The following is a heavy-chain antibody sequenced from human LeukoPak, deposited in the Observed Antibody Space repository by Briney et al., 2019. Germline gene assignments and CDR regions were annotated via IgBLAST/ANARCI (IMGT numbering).Heavy chain of an antibody. CDR1: GVSISSTNFY. CDR3: TRGTRSDVIVGGTTDFDY. D-gene: IGHD1-26*01. Sequence: SETLSLTCTVSGVSISSTNFYWGWIRQPPGKGLEWIGSIYYSGSTYYNPSLKSRVTILVGTSKNQFSLKLSSVTAADTAVYYCTRGTRSDVIVGGTTDFDYWGQGTLVTVSS. V-gene: IGHV4-39*07. CDR2: IYYSGST. J-gene: IGHJ4*02.